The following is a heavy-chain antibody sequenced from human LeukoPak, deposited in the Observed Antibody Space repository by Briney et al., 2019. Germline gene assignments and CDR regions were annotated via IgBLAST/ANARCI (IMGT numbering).Heavy chain of an antibody. Sequence: SETLSLTCTVSGGSISSYYWSWIRQPAGKGLEWIGRIYTSGSTNYNPSLKSRVTISVDTSKNQFSLKLSSVTAADTAVYYCARVPRLYYYGSGRRYNWFDPWGQGTLVTVSS. CDR2: IYTSGST. V-gene: IGHV4-4*07. D-gene: IGHD3-10*01. CDR1: GGSISSYY. CDR3: ARVPRLYYYGSGRRYNWFDP. J-gene: IGHJ5*02.